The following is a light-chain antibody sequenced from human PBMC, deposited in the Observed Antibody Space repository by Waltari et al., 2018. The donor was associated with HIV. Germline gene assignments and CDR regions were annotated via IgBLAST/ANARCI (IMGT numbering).Light chain of an antibody. CDR1: QSISTY. J-gene: IGKJ4*01. Sequence: DIQMTQSPSSLSASVGDRVTITCRASQSISTYLNWYQQKPGKAPKLLIYGAFSLQSGVPSGFCGSGSGTDFTLTITSLQPEDFATYYCQQSYNIPLTFGGGTKVEL. CDR3: QQSYNIPLT. V-gene: IGKV1-39*01. CDR2: GAF.